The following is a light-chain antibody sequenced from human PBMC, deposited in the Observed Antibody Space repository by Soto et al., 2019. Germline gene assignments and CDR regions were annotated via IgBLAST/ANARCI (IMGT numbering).Light chain of an antibody. J-gene: IGKJ2*01. Sequence: DIQLTQSPSSLSASVGDRVTITCPASQDISNYLNWYQQKPGKAPKLLIYDASNLETGVPSRFSGSGSGTDFTFTISSLQPEDIATYYCQQYDNLPSYTFGQGTKLE. CDR1: QDISNY. CDR2: DAS. CDR3: QQYDNLPSYT. V-gene: IGKV1-33*01.